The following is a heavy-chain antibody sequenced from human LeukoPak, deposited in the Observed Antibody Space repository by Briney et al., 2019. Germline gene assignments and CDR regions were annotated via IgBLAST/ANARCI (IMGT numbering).Heavy chain of an antibody. CDR1: GFTFSSYA. CDR2: ISGSGGST. Sequence: GGSLRLSCAASGFTFSSYAMSWVRQAPGKGLEWVSAISGSGGSTYYADSVKGRFTVSRDNSKNTLYLQMNSLRAEDTAVYYCAKDEEMATTFDYWGQGTLVTVSS. CDR3: AKDEEMATTFDY. J-gene: IGHJ4*02. D-gene: IGHD5-24*01. V-gene: IGHV3-23*01.